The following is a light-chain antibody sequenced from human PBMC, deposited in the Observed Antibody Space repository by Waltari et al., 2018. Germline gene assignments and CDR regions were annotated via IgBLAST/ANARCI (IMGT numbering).Light chain of an antibody. CDR1: QSISSY. J-gene: IGKJ1*01. Sequence: DIQMTQSPSSLSASVGDRVTITCRASQSISSYLNGYQQKPGKAPKLLIYAASSLQSGVPSRFSGSGSGTDFTLTISSLQPEDFATYYCQQSYSTPQTFGQGTKVEIK. CDR2: AAS. V-gene: IGKV1-39*01. CDR3: QQSYSTPQT.